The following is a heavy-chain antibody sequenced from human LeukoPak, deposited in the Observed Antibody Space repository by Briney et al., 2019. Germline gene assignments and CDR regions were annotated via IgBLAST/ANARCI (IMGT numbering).Heavy chain of an antibody. CDR1: GYTFTSYD. J-gene: IGHJ4*02. D-gene: IGHD4-17*01. CDR3: ARVPMVTTTFDY. V-gene: IGHV1-8*03. CDR2: MNPSNGNT. Sequence: ASVKVSCKASGYTFTSYDINWVRQATGQGLEWMGWMNPSNGNTGYAQKFQGRVTITRNTSISTAYMELSSLRSEDTAVYYCARVPMVTTTFDYWGQGTLVTVSS.